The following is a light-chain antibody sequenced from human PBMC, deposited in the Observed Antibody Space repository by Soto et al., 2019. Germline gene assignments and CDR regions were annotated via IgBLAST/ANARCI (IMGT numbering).Light chain of an antibody. J-gene: IGLJ1*01. CDR3: CSYTSTSSRV. V-gene: IGLV2-14*01. CDR2: EVS. CDR1: SSDVGNYKY. Sequence: QSVLTQPASVSGSPGQSITISCTGTSSDVGNYKYVSWYQQHPGKAPKLMIYEVSNRPSGVSNRFSGSKSGNTASLTISGLQAEDETDYYCCSYTSTSSRVFGTGTKVTVL.